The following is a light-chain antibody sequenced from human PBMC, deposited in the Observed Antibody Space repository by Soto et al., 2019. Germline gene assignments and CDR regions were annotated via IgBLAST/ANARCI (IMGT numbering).Light chain of an antibody. J-gene: IGKJ1*01. CDR1: QTISSW. Sequence: DIQMTQSPSTLSASVGDRGTITCRASQTISSWLAWYQQKPGKAPKLLIYKASTLKSGVPSRFSGSGSGTEFTLTISSLQPDDFAVYYCQQYNNWPWTFGQGTKVDIK. V-gene: IGKV1-5*03. CDR2: KAS. CDR3: QQYNNWPWT.